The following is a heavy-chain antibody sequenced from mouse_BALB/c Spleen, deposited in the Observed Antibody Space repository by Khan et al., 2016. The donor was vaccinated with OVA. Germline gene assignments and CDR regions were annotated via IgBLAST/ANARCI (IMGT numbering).Heavy chain of an antibody. V-gene: IGHV1-39*01. D-gene: IGHD1-1*01. J-gene: IGHJ4*01. CDR1: GYSFTGYN. Sequence: LQLKPSGPELEKPGTSVKISCKASGYSFTGYNMNWVKQSNGKNLEWIGNIDPYYGTTSYNQKFKGKATLTVDTSSSTAYMQLKSLTSDDSAIYNCASVHGYYYTMDCWGQGTSVTVSS. CDR3: ASVHGYYYTMDC. CDR2: IDPYYGTT.